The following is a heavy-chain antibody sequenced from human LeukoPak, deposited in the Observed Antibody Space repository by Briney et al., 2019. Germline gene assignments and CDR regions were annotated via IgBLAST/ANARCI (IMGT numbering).Heavy chain of an antibody. V-gene: IGHV4-59*12. J-gene: IGHJ4*02. Sequence: SETLSLTCSVSGDSISSYYWTWIRQPPGKGLEWIGYIYNSGITNYNPSLKSRVTISVDTSKNQFSLKLSSVTPEDTAVYYCARSSGWPYYFDYWGQGTLVTVSS. CDR2: IYNSGIT. CDR1: GDSISSYY. D-gene: IGHD6-19*01. CDR3: ARSSGWPYYFDY.